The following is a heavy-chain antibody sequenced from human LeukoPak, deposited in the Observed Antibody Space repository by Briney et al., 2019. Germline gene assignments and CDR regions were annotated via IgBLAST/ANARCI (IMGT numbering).Heavy chain of an antibody. Sequence: SQTLSLTCTVSGGSISSGGYYWSWIRQHPGRGLEWIGEINHSGSTNYNPSLKSRVTISVDTSKNQFSLKLSSVTAADTAVYYCARFGSYYSDYYYYGMDVWGQGTTVTVSS. V-gene: IGHV4-31*03. CDR2: INHSGST. CDR3: ARFGSYYSDYYYYGMDV. J-gene: IGHJ6*02. D-gene: IGHD1-26*01. CDR1: GGSISSGGYY.